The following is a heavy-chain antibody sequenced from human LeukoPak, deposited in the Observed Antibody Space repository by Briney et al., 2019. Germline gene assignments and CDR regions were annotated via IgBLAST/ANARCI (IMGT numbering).Heavy chain of an antibody. CDR3: AASGYSYGLYGY. Sequence: PSETLSLTCTVSGYSFSSGYYWGCIRQPPGKGLEWIGSIYHSGSTYYNPSLKSRVTISVDTSKNQFSLKLSSVTAADTAVYYCAASGYSYGLYGYWGQGTLVTVSS. V-gene: IGHV4-38-2*02. CDR2: IYHSGST. CDR1: GYSFSSGYY. D-gene: IGHD5-18*01. J-gene: IGHJ4*02.